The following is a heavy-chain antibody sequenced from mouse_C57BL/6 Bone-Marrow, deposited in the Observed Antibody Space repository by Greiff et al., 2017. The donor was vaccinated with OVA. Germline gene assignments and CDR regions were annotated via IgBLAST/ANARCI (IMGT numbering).Heavy chain of an antibody. Sequence: EVKLQESGPGMVKPSQSLSLTCTVTGYSITSGYDWHWIRHFPGNKLEWMGYISYSGSTNYNPSLKSRISITHDTSKNQFFLKLNSVTTEDTATYYCARELRFYYFDYWGQGTTLTVTS. CDR1: GYSITSGYD. D-gene: IGHD1-1*01. J-gene: IGHJ2*01. CDR3: ARELRFYYFDY. CDR2: ISYSGST. V-gene: IGHV3-1*01.